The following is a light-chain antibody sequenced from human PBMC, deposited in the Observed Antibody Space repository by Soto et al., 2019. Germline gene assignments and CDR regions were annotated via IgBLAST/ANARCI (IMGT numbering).Light chain of an antibody. CDR2: GNI. CDR3: QSYDSTLSARYV. Sequence: QSVLTQPPSVSGAPGQRVTISCTGSSSNIGAGYDVHWYQQRPGTAPKLLIFGNINRPSGVPDRFSGSKSGTSASLAITGLQAEDEGDYCCQSYDSTLSARYVFGTGTKATV. V-gene: IGLV1-40*01. CDR1: SSNIGAGYD. J-gene: IGLJ1*01.